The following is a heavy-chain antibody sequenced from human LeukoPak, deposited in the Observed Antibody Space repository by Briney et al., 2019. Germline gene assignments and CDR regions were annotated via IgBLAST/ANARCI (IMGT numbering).Heavy chain of an antibody. CDR1: GYTFTSYD. CDR2: MNPSSGNT. D-gene: IGHD6-19*01. V-gene: IGHV1-8*01. CDR3: ARGRGAVAGTMGRYFDY. J-gene: IGHJ4*02. Sequence: ASVKVSCKASGYTFTSYDINWVRQATGQGLEWMGWMNPSSGNTGYAQKFQGRVTMTRNTSISTAYMELSSLRSEDTAVYYCARGRGAVAGTMGRYFDYWGQGTLVTVSS.